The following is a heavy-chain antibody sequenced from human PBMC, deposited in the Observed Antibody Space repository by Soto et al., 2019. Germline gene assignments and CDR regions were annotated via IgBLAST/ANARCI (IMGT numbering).Heavy chain of an antibody. CDR3: ARDRDVVVVAATPHDAFDI. V-gene: IGHV1-69*12. J-gene: IGHJ3*02. D-gene: IGHD2-15*01. Sequence: QVQLVQSGAEVKKPGSSVKVSCKASGGTFSSYAISWVRQAPGQGLEWMGGIIPIFGTANYAQKFQGRVTITADESTSTAYMELSSLRSEDTAVYYCARDRDVVVVAATPHDAFDIWGQGTMVTVSS. CDR2: IIPIFGTA. CDR1: GGTFSSYA.